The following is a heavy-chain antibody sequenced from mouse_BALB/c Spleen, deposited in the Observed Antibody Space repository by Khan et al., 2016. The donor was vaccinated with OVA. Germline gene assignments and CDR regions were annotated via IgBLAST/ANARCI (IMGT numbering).Heavy chain of an antibody. V-gene: IGHV1-4*01. CDR1: GYTFTSYT. Sequence: QVQLQQSGAELARPGASVTMSCKASGYTFTSYTMHWVKQRPGQGLEWIGYINPSSGYTNYNQKFKDKATLTADKSSSTAYMQRSSLTSEDSAVXYCARGTYDAMDDWGIGTSVTVSS. CDR2: INPSSGYT. D-gene: IGHD3-3*01. CDR3: ARGTYDAMDD. J-gene: IGHJ4*01.